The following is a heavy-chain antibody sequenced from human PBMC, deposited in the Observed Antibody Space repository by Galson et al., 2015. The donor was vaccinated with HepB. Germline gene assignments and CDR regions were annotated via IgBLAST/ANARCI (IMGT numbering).Heavy chain of an antibody. CDR1: GFTFSNYW. V-gene: IGHV3-74*01. CDR2: INSDGTYI. CDR3: ARTRGAAAGIFDY. Sequence: LRLSCAASGFTFSNYWMHWVRQAPGKGLVWVSRINSDGTYITYADSVKGRFTISRDNAKNTLYLQMNSPRAEDTALYYCARTRGAAAGIFDYWGQGTLVTVSS. D-gene: IGHD6-13*01. J-gene: IGHJ4*02.